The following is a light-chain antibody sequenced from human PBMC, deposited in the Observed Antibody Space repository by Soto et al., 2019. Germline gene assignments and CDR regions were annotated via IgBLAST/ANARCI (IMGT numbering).Light chain of an antibody. V-gene: IGLV2-23*02. CDR2: EVS. CDR1: SSDVGSYNL. Sequence: QSVLTQPASVSGSPGQSITISCTGTSSDVGSYNLVSWYQQHPGKAPKLMIYEVSKRPSGVSNRFSGSKSGNTASLTISELQAEDEADYYCCSYAGSSTPYVFGTGTKVTVL. J-gene: IGLJ1*01. CDR3: CSYAGSSTPYV.